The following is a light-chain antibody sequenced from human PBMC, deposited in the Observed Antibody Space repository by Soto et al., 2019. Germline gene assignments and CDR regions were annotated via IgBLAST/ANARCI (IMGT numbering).Light chain of an antibody. CDR2: AAS. CDR1: ESISRH. J-gene: IGKJ5*01. CDR3: QQTYSTLSIT. Sequence: DIQMTQSPSSLSASVGDRVTITCRASESISRHLNWYQQKPGKAPKILIYAASSLQNGVPSRFRGSGSGTDFTLTITNLQPEDVATYYCQQTYSTLSITFGQGTRLDI. V-gene: IGKV1-39*01.